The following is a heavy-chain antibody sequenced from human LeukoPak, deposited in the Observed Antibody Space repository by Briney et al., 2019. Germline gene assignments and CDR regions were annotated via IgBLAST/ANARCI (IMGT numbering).Heavy chain of an antibody. Sequence: QPGRSLRLSCAASGFTFSSYGMHWVRQAPGKGLVWVSHINSDGSSATYADSVKGRFTISRDNAKNTLYLQMNSLRAEDTAVYYCARAPYSGSYYNYWFDSWGQGTLVTVSS. V-gene: IGHV3-74*01. CDR3: ARAPYSGSYYNYWFDS. CDR1: GFTFSSYG. J-gene: IGHJ5*01. D-gene: IGHD3-10*01. CDR2: INSDGSSA.